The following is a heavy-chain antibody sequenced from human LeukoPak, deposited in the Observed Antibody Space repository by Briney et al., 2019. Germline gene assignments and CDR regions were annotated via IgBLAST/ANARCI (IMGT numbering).Heavy chain of an antibody. D-gene: IGHD1-26*01. J-gene: IGHJ4*02. CDR1: GGSVSSGSYY. V-gene: IGHV4-61*01. Sequence: SETLSLTCTVSGGSVSSGSYYWSWIRQPPGKGLEWIGYIYYSGSTNYNPSLKSRVTISVDTSKNQFSLKLSSVTAADTAVYYCARVSCTSSTYYFDYWGQGTLVTVSS. CDR3: ARVSCTSSTYYFDY. CDR2: IYYSGST.